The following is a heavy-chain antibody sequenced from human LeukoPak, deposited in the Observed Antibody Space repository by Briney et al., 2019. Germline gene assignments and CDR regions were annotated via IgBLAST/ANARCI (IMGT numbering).Heavy chain of an antibody. CDR2: TYSGGST. V-gene: IGHV3-53*01. CDR3: ARDRSYGRYYFDY. D-gene: IGHD5-18*01. J-gene: IGHJ4*02. Sequence: QAGGSLRLSCAASGFTVSSNYMSWVRQAPGKGLEWVSVTYSGGSTYYADSVKGRFTISRDNSKNTLYLQMNSLRAEDTAVYYCARDRSYGRYYFDYWGQGTLVTVSS. CDR1: GFTVSSNY.